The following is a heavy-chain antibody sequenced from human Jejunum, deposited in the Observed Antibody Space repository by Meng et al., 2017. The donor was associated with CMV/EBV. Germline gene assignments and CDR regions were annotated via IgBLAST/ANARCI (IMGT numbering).Heavy chain of an antibody. CDR2: IVWHSGSI. V-gene: IGHV3-9*01. D-gene: IGHD3-10*01. CDR1: GFSFDDYA. CDR3: ARQEWFDYGLDV. Sequence: SGFSFDDYAMHWVRQAPGKGLEWVSGIVWHSGSIGYADSVKGRFTISRDNSKNTLYLQMSSLRAEDTAVYYCARQEWFDYGLDVWGQGTTVTVSS. J-gene: IGHJ6*02.